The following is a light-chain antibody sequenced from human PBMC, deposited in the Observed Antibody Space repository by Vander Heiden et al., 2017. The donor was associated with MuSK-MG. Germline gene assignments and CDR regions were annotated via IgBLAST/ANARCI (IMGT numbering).Light chain of an antibody. Sequence: QSVLTQPPPASGTPGQRVTISCSGSSSNIGSNTVNWYQQLPGTAPNLLIYSNNQRPSGVPDRFSGSKSGTSASLAISGLQSEDEADYYCVAWVDSLNAVVFGGGTKLTVL. J-gene: IGLJ2*01. CDR2: SNN. CDR3: VAWVDSLNAVV. CDR1: SSNIGSNT. V-gene: IGLV1-44*01.